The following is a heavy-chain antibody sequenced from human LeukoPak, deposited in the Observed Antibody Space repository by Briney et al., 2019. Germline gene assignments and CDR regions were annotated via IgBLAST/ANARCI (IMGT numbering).Heavy chain of an antibody. Sequence: GGSLRLSCAASGFTFSSYSMNWVRQAPGKGLEWVSSISSSSSYIYYADSVKGRFTISRDNAKNSLYLQMNSLRAEDTAVYYCARAIGDWSSFDSWGQGPLVTVSS. CDR1: GFTFSSYS. J-gene: IGHJ4*02. CDR3: ARAIGDWSSFDS. V-gene: IGHV3-21*01. CDR2: ISSSSSYI. D-gene: IGHD1-26*01.